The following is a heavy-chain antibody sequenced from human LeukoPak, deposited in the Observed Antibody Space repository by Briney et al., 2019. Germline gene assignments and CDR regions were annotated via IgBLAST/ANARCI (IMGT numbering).Heavy chain of an antibody. V-gene: IGHV3-30*02. D-gene: IGHD2-2*01. CDR2: IRYDGSNK. J-gene: IGHJ4*02. CDR1: GFTFSSYG. Sequence: GGSLRLSCAASGFTFSSYGMHWVRQAPGKGLEWVAFIRYDGSNKYYADSVKGRFTISRDNSKSTLYLQMNSPRAEDTAVYYCAKDARQYCSSTSCYRWGQGTLVTVSS. CDR3: AKDARQYCSSTSCYR.